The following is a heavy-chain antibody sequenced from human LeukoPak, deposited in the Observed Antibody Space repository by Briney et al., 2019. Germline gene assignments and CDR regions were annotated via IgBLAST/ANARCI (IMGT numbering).Heavy chain of an antibody. V-gene: IGHV3-7*01. J-gene: IGHJ4*02. CDR2: IKQDGSEK. Sequence: PGGSLRLSCAASGFTFSSYWMSWVRQAPGKGLEWVANIKQDGSEKYYVDSVKGRFTISRDNAKNSLYLQMNSLRAEDTAVYYCARDGVLLWFGELSGYFDYWGQGTLVTVSS. CDR3: ARDGVLLWFGELSGYFDY. D-gene: IGHD3-10*01. CDR1: GFTFSSYW.